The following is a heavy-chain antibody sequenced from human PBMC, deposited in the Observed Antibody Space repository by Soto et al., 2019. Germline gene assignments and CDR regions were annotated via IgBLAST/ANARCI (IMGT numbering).Heavy chain of an antibody. V-gene: IGHV4-39*07. Sequence: SETLSITCTVSGGSISSSSYYWGWIRQPPGKGLEWIGSIYYSGSTYYNPSLKSRVTISVDTSKNQFSLKLSSVTAADTAVYYCARSRAGYCSGGSCYSRIMIRYFDYWGQGTLVTVSS. CDR2: IYYSGST. J-gene: IGHJ4*02. CDR1: GGSISSSSYY. CDR3: ARSRAGYCSGGSCYSRIMIRYFDY. D-gene: IGHD2-15*01.